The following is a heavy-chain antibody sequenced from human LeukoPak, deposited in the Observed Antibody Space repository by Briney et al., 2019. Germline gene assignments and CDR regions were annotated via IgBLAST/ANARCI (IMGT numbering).Heavy chain of an antibody. D-gene: IGHD1-26*01. Sequence: SETLSLTCIVSGGSISSDYWSWIRQPPGKGLEWIGYVYYSGTTNYSPSLKSRVTISLVSSKNQFSLKLTSVTAADTAVYYCASRVGAQSWYFDLWGRGTLVTVSS. CDR2: VYYSGTT. CDR1: GGSISSDY. CDR3: ASRVGAQSWYFDL. V-gene: IGHV4-59*08. J-gene: IGHJ2*01.